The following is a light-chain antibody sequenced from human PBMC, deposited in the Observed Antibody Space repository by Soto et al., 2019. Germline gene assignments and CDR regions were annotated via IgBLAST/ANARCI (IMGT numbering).Light chain of an antibody. CDR3: SSYAGSNNVV. Sequence: QSALTQPPSASGSPGQSVTISCTGTSSDVGRYTYVSWYQQYPGKAPKFIIYEVNKRPSGVPDRFSGSKSGDTASLTVSGLQAEDEADYYCSSYAGSNNVVFGGGTQLTVL. V-gene: IGLV2-8*01. CDR2: EVN. CDR1: SSDVGRYTY. J-gene: IGLJ2*01.